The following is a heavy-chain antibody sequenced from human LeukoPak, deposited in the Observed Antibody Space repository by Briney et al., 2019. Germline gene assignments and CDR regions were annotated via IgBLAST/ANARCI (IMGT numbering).Heavy chain of an antibody. CDR1: GFTFSDYY. CDR3: AREEMKYDFWRGYFSDY. D-gene: IGHD3-3*01. J-gene: IGHJ4*02. Sequence: GGSLRLSCAASGFTFSDYYMSWIRQSPGKGLEWVSYISSSGSTIYYADSVKGRFTIYRDNAKNSLYLQMNSLRADDTAVYYCAREEMKYDFWRGYFSDYWGQGTLVTVSS. CDR2: ISSSGSTI. V-gene: IGHV3-11*01.